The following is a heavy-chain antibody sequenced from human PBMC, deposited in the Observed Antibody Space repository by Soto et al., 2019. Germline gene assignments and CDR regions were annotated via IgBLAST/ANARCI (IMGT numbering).Heavy chain of an antibody. Sequence: DVQLVESGGGLVQPGGSLRLSCAVSGFTLSDYYMDWVRQAPGKGLEWVARSRDKARGFTTEYAASVKGRFTISRDDSMNSLDLQMNSLKPEDTAVYFCARAGMIIVNHYGVDVWGQGTTVTVFS. CDR3: ARAGMIIVNHYGVDV. CDR2: SRDKARGFTT. V-gene: IGHV3-72*01. J-gene: IGHJ6*02. CDR1: GFTLSDYY. D-gene: IGHD2-15*01.